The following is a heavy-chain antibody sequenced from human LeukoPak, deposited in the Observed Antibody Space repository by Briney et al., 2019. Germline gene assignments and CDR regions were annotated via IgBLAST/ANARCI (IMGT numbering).Heavy chain of an antibody. D-gene: IGHD1-26*01. CDR3: ARDKGGSYPLGYFDL. Sequence: PGGSLRLSCAASGFTFSSYSMNWVRQAPGKGLEWVSSISSSSSYIYYADSVKGRFTISRDNAKKSLYLQMNSLRAEDTAVYYCARDKGGSYPLGYFDLWGRGTLVTVSS. CDR2: ISSSSSYI. V-gene: IGHV3-21*01. CDR1: GFTFSSYS. J-gene: IGHJ2*01.